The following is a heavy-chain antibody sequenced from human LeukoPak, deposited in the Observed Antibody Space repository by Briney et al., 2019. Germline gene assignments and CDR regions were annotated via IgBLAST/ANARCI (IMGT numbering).Heavy chain of an antibody. V-gene: IGHV4-34*01. J-gene: IGHJ6*02. D-gene: IGHD6-6*01. CDR1: GGSISSYY. Sequence: SETLSLTCTVSGGSISSYYWSWIRQPPGKGLEWIGEINHSGSTNYNPSLKSRVTISVDASKNQFSLKLSSVTAADTAVYYCARLAARRDYYYYYGMDVWGQGTTVTVSS. CDR2: INHSGST. CDR3: ARLAARRDYYYYYGMDV.